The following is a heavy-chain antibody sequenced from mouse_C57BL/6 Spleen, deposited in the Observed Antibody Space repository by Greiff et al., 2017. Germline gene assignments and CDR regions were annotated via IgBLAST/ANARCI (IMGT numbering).Heavy chain of an antibody. CDR1: GYTFTSYW. CDR2: IDPSDSET. J-gene: IGHJ2*01. V-gene: IGHV1-52*01. Sequence: QVQLQQPGAELVRPGSSVKLSCKASGYTFTSYWMHWVKQRPIQGLEWIGNIDPSDSETHYNQKFKDKATLTVDKSSSTAYMQLSSLTSEDSAFYYCARSPREAIPDYWRQGTTLTVSS. D-gene: IGHD1-1*01. CDR3: ARSPREAIPDY.